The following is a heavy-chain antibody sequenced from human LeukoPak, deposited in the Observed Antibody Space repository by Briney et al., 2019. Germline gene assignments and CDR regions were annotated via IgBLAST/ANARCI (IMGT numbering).Heavy chain of an antibody. V-gene: IGHV4-30-4*01. D-gene: IGHD1-1*01. J-gene: IGHJ4*02. Sequence: SETLSLTCTVSGGSISSGDYYWSWIRQPPGKGLEWIGYIYYSGSTYYNPSLKSRVTISVDTSKNQFSLKLSSVTAADTAVYYCARDTRVRANFDYWGQGTLVTVSS. CDR2: IYYSGST. CDR3: ARDTRVRANFDY. CDR1: GGSISSGDYY.